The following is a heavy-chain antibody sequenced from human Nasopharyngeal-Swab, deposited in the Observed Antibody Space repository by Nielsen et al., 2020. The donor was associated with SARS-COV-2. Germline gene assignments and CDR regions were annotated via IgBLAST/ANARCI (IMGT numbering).Heavy chain of an antibody. D-gene: IGHD5-18*01. CDR2: ISSSSRYI. CDR3: AREEAMVNYYYYGMDV. V-gene: IGHV3-21*01. J-gene: IGHJ6*02. CDR1: GSTFSSYS. Sequence: GESLKISCAASGSTFSSYSMNWVRQAPGKGLEWVSSISSSSRYIYYADSVKGRFTISRDNAKNSLYLQMNSLRAEDTAVYYCAREEAMVNYYYYGMDVWGQGTTVTVSS.